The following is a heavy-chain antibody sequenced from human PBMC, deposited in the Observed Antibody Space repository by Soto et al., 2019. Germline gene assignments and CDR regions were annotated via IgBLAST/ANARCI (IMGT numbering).Heavy chain of an antibody. V-gene: IGHV1-8*01. CDR2: MNPNSGNT. CDR3: ARGGRLTEYYDFWSGYFNYGMDV. Sequence: EASVKVSCKASGYTFTSYDINWLRQATGQGLEWMGWMNPNSGNTGYAQKFQGRVTMTRNTSISTAYMELSSLRSEDTAVYYCARGGRLTEYYDFWSGYFNYGMDVWGQGTTVTVSS. J-gene: IGHJ6*02. D-gene: IGHD3-3*01. CDR1: GYTFTSYD.